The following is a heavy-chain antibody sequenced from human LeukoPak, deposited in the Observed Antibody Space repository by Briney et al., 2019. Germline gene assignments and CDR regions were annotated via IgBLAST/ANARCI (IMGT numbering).Heavy chain of an antibody. Sequence: ASVKVSCKASGYTFTSYGINWVRQAPGQGLEWMGWINPNSGDTNYAQKFQDRVTMTRDTSISTAYIELNLLRSDDTAVYYCARGDYYGSPKVVAAWGQGTLVTVSS. D-gene: IGHD3-10*01. CDR2: INPNSGDT. CDR1: GYTFTSYG. CDR3: ARGDYYGSPKVVAA. J-gene: IGHJ5*02. V-gene: IGHV1-2*02.